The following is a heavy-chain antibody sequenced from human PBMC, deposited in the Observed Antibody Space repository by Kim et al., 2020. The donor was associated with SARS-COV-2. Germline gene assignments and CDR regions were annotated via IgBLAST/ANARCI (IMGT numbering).Heavy chain of an antibody. CDR1: GVTFSRYA. CDR3: TREAGTPNWFDP. CDR2: IIPTLGTT. V-gene: IGHV1-69*13. Sequence: SVKVSCKAPGVTFSRYAISWVRQAPGQGLEWMGGIIPTLGTTNYAQDFQGRVTITADESTSTVYMEVSSLRFEDTAIYYCTREAGTPNWFDPWGQGTLVTVSS. J-gene: IGHJ5*02.